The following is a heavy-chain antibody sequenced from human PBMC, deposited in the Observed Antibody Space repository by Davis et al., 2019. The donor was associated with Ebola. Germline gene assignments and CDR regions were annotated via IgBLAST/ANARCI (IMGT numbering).Heavy chain of an antibody. J-gene: IGHJ6*02. D-gene: IGHD3-22*01. CDR2: IIPILGIA. Sequence: SVKVSCKASGGTFSSYAISWVRQAPGQGLEWMGRIIPILGIANYAQKFQGRVTITADKSTSTAYMELRSLRSDDTAVYYCARDLYYDSSGYYWPRVYYYYGMDVWGQGTTVTVSS. CDR3: ARDLYYDSSGYYWPRVYYYYGMDV. V-gene: IGHV1-69*04. CDR1: GGTFSSYA.